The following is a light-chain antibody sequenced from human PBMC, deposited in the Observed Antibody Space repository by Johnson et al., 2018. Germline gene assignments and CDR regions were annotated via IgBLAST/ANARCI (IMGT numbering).Light chain of an antibody. V-gene: IGLV1-51*02. CDR1: SSNIGNNY. Sequence: QSVLTQPPSVSAAPGQKVTISCSGSSSNIGNNYVSWYQQLPGTAPKLLIYENNKRPSGIPDRFSGSTSGTSATLGIPGLQTGDEAEYYCGTWDSSLIAGNVFGTGTKVTVL. J-gene: IGLJ1*01. CDR2: ENN. CDR3: GTWDSSLIAGNV.